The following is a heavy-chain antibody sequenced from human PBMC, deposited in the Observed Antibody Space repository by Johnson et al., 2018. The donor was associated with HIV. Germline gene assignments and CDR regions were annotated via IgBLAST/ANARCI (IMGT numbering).Heavy chain of an antibody. V-gene: IGHV3-23*04. CDR3: AKALGWELSI. D-gene: IGHD1-26*01. CDR1: RFTFSSYA. J-gene: IGHJ3*02. Sequence: MLLVESGGGLVQPGGSLRLSCAGSRFTFSSYAMSWVRQAPGKGLEWVSSISGSGGGTNYADSVKGRFTISRDNSKNTLYLQMNSLRAEDTAVYYCAKALGWELSIWGQGTMVTVSS. CDR2: ISGSGGGT.